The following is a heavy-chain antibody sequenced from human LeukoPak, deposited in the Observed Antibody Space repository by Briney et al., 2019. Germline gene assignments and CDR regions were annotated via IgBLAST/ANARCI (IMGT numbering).Heavy chain of an antibody. J-gene: IGHJ4*02. Sequence: KSSETLSLTCSVSGGSISSYYWSWIRQPPGKGLEWIGYIYYSGSTNYNPSLKSRVTISVDTSKNQFSLKLSSVTAADTAVYYCARSLVRRGDPPQYWGQGTLVTVSS. V-gene: IGHV4-59*08. CDR1: GGSISSYY. CDR3: ARSLVRRGDPPQY. CDR2: IYYSGST. D-gene: IGHD3-16*01.